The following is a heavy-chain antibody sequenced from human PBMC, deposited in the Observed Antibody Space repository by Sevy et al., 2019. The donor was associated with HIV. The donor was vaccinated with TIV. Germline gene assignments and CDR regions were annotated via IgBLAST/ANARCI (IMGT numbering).Heavy chain of an antibody. CDR3: ARMTSTWSIDS. CDR2: KESGGQT. J-gene: IGHJ4*02. Sequence: GGSLRLSCAASGFSVSSYYMGWVRQAPGKGLEWVSTKESGGQTYYADYVRGRFTIARDESANNLFLQLNNLRAEDTGVYYCARMTSTWSIDSWGQGTLVTVSS. CDR1: GFSVSSYY. V-gene: IGHV3-53*01.